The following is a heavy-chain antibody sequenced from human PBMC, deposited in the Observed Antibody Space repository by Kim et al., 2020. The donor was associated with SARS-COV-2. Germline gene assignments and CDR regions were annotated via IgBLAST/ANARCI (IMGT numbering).Heavy chain of an antibody. J-gene: IGHJ6*02. V-gene: IGHV1-46*01. CDR1: GYTFTSYY. CDR2: INPSGGST. Sequence: SVKVSCKASGYTFTSYYMHWVRQAPGQGLEWMGIINPSGGSTSYAQKFQGRVTMTRDTSTSTVYMELSSLRSEDTAVYYCAREDYYDSSGYLYYYGMDVWGQGTTVTVSS. D-gene: IGHD3-22*01. CDR3: AREDYYDSSGYLYYYGMDV.